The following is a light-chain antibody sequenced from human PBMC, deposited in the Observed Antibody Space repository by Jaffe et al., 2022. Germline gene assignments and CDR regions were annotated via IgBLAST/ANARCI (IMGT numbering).Light chain of an antibody. CDR2: AAS. J-gene: IGKJ3*01. V-gene: IGKV3-20*01. Sequence: EIVLTQSPGTLSLSPGERATLSCRASQSVSSYLAWYQQKPGQAPRLLIYAASSRATGIPDRFTGSGSGTDFTLTISRLEPEDFAVYYCQVHDPSRGFTFGPGTKVDIK. CDR3: QVHDPSRGFT. CDR1: QSVSSY.